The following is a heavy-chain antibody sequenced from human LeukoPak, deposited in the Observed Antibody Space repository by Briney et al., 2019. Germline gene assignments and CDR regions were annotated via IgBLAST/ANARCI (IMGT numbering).Heavy chain of an antibody. CDR1: GGSISSYY. CDR2: IYYSGST. CDR3: AREGYDFWSGYYRWFDP. Sequence: SSETLSLTRTVSGGSISSYYWSWIRQPPGKGLEWIGYIYYSGSTNYNPSLKSRVTISVDTSKNQFSLKLNSVTAADTAVYYCAREGYDFWSGYYRWFDPWGQGTLVTVSS. V-gene: IGHV4-59*01. D-gene: IGHD3-3*01. J-gene: IGHJ5*02.